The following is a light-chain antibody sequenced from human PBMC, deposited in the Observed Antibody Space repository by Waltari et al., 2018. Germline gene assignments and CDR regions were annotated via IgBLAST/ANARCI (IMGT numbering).Light chain of an antibody. J-gene: IGKJ1*01. CDR1: QSIDSW. V-gene: IGKV1-5*03. CDR2: KAS. CDR3: QQYRSYKS. Sequence: DIQLTQSPSTLSASVGDTVTLTCRASQSIDSWLAWYQQKPGKAPNILIQKASTLEAGVSSRISGSGYVTEFTLTISSLQSDDSANYYCQQYRSYKSFGQGTKVEIK.